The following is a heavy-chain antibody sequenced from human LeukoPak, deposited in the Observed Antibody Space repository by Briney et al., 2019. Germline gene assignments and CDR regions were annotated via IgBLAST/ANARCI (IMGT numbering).Heavy chain of an antibody. Sequence: SETLSLTCAVYGGSFSGYYWSWIRQPPGKGLEWIGEINHSGSTNYNPSLKSRVTISVDTSKNQFSLKLSSATAADTAVYYCARGPYQLLYYYYYYYMDVWGKGTTVTVSS. V-gene: IGHV4-34*01. CDR1: GGSFSGYY. CDR2: INHSGST. J-gene: IGHJ6*03. CDR3: ARGPYQLLYYYYYYYMDV. D-gene: IGHD2-2*01.